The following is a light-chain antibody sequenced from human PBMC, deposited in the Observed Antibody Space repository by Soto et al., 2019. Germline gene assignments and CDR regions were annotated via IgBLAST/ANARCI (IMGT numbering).Light chain of an antibody. CDR3: QQYSNWPYT. CDR1: RSISSY. Sequence: ETVMTQSPATLSVSPGERATLSCRASRSISSYLAWYQQKPGQPPRLLIYGASTRATGIPARFSGSGSGTEFTLTISSLQSEDFAIFYCQQYSNWPYTFGQGTKLEIK. CDR2: GAS. V-gene: IGKV3-15*01. J-gene: IGKJ2*01.